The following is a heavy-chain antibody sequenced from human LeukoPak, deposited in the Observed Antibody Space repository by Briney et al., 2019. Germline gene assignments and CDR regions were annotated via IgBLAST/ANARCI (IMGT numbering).Heavy chain of an antibody. CDR2: INPNSGGT. J-gene: IGHJ3*02. D-gene: IGHD6-13*01. V-gene: IGHV1-2*06. CDR1: GYTFTGYY. CDR3: ARLTAGTGAFDI. Sequence: ASVKVSCKASGYTFTGYYMRWVRQAPGQGLEWMGRINPNSGGTNYAQKFQGRVTMTRDTSISTAYMELSRLRSDDTAVYYCARLTAGTGAFDIWGQGTMVTVSS.